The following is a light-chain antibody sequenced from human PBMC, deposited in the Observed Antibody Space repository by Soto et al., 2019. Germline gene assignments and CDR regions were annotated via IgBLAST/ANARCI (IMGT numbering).Light chain of an antibody. V-gene: IGKV1-9*01. Sequence: DIQMTQSPSSLSASVGYRVTITCRASQSISSYLNWYQQKPGEAPKLLIYVASTLHSGLPSRFSGSGSGTEFTLTISSLQPEDFATYYCQQLNSFPLTFGGGTKVDI. CDR3: QQLNSFPLT. CDR2: VAS. J-gene: IGKJ4*01. CDR1: QSISSY.